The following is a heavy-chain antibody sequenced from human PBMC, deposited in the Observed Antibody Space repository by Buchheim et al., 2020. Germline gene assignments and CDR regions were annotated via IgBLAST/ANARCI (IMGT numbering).Heavy chain of an antibody. Sequence: EVQLVESGGGLVQPGGSLRLSCAASGFSVSDHYMDWVRQAPGKGLEWVGRSRNKANSFITHYAASVKGRFTISRDDSKKSVYLQMNSLKTEDTAVYFCAREDFGGSFDYWGQG. CDR1: GFSVSDHY. V-gene: IGHV3-72*01. J-gene: IGHJ4*02. CDR3: AREDFGGSFDY. D-gene: IGHD4-23*01. CDR2: SRNKANSFIT.